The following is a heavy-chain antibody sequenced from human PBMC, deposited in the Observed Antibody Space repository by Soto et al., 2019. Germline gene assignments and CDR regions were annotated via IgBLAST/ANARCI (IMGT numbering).Heavy chain of an antibody. V-gene: IGHV1-69*13. D-gene: IGHD3-3*01. CDR3: AVNRRFLEWLYC. Sequence: SVKVSCKASGGTFSSYAISWVRQAPGQGLEWMGGIIPIFGTANYAQKFQGRVTITADESTSTAYMELSSLRSEDTAVYYCAVNRRFLEWLYCWGQGTLVTVSS. CDR2: IIPIFGTA. J-gene: IGHJ4*02. CDR1: GGTFSSYA.